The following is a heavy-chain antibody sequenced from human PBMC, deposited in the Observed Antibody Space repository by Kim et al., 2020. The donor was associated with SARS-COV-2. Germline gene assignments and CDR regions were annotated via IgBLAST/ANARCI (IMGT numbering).Heavy chain of an antibody. D-gene: IGHD7-27*01. J-gene: IGHJ3*02. CDR3: ARVLVLGSDAFDI. Sequence: GGSLRLSCAASGFTFSDYYMSWIRQAPGKGLEWVSYISSSSSYTNYADSVKGRFTISRDNAKNSLCLQMNSLRAEDTAVYYCARVLVLGSDAFDIWGQGTMVTVSS. CDR2: ISSSSSYT. V-gene: IGHV3-11*05. CDR1: GFTFSDYY.